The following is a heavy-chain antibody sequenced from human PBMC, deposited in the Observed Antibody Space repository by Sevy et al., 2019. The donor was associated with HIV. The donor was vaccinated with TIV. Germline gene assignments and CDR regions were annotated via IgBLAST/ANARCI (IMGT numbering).Heavy chain of an antibody. CDR1: GFTFSSYA. J-gene: IGHJ4*02. V-gene: IGHV3-30-3*01. D-gene: IGHD6-13*01. CDR2: ISYDGSNK. Sequence: GGCLRLSCAASGFTFSSYAMHCVRQAPGKGLEWVAVISYDGSNKYYADSVKGRFTISRDNSKNTLYLQMNSLRAEDTAVYYCAHGVAVAAPFDYWGQGTMVTVSS. CDR3: AHGVAVAAPFDY.